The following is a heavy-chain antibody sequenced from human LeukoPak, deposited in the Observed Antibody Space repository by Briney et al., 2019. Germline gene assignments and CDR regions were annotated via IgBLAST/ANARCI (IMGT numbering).Heavy chain of an antibody. V-gene: IGHV3-23*01. D-gene: IGHD3-10*01. CDR2: ISGSGGST. CDR1: GFTFSSDA. Sequence: GGSLRLSCAASGFTFSSDAMSWVRQAPGKGREWVSAISGSGGSTHYADSVKGWFTISRDNSKNTPYLQMNSLRAEDTAVYYCAKGHYGSGSSFFDYWGQGTLVIVSS. J-gene: IGHJ4*02. CDR3: AKGHYGSGSSFFDY.